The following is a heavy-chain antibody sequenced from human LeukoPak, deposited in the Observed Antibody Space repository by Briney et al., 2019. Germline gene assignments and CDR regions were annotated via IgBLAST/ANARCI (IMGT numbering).Heavy chain of an antibody. CDR1: GYTLTELS. V-gene: IGHV1-24*01. J-gene: IGHJ4*02. CDR3: ATAVRYDSSATGDY. D-gene: IGHD3-22*01. Sequence: ASVKVSCKVSGYTLTELSMHWVRQAPGKGLEWMGGFDPEDGETIYAQKFQGRVTMTEDTSTDTAYMELSSLRSEDTAVYYCATAVRYDSSATGDYWGRGTLVTVSS. CDR2: FDPEDGET.